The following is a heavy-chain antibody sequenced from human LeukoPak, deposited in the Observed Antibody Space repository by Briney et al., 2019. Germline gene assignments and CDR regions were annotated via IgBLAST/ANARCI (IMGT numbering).Heavy chain of an antibody. V-gene: IGHV4-34*01. CDR2: INHSGST. J-gene: IGHJ6*04. D-gene: IGHD3-16*01. Sequence: PSETVSLTCAVYCGSFSCYYWSWIRQPPGKGVHWVGEINHSGSTNYKPSLKSRVTISVDTSKNQYSLKLISVTAADTAVYYCARGRSYDYVWGSYGVSAPYYYYGMDVWGKGTTVTVSS. CDR1: CGSFSCYY. CDR3: ARGRSYDYVWGSYGVSAPYYYYGMDV.